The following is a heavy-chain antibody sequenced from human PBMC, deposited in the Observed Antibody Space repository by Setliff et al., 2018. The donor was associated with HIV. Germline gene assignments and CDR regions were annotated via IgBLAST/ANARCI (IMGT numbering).Heavy chain of an antibody. Sequence: SETLSLTCTVSGGSISGYYWSWIRQPPGKGLEWIGYITYSGSTKYNPSLKSRVAISIDTSKNQFSLKLSSVTPADTAVYYCASHAPYTSSWNAAAFDIWGQGTMVTVSS. CDR3: ASHAPYTSSWNAAAFDI. J-gene: IGHJ3*02. CDR1: GGSISGYY. D-gene: IGHD6-13*01. V-gene: IGHV4-59*01. CDR2: ITYSGST.